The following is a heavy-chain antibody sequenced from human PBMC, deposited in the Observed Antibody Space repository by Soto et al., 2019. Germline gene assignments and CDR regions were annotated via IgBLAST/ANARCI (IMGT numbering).Heavy chain of an antibody. CDR2: IYYSGST. CDR1: GGSISSSSYY. V-gene: IGHV4-39*01. D-gene: IGHD3-3*01. Sequence: TSETLSLTCTVSGGSISSSSYYWGWIRQPPGKGLEWIGSIYYSGSTYYNPSLKSRVTISVDTSKNQFSLKLSSVTAADTAVYYCARGVSYYDFWSGYYNGYYYYMDVWGKGTTVTVSS. CDR3: ARGVSYYDFWSGYYNGYYYYMDV. J-gene: IGHJ6*03.